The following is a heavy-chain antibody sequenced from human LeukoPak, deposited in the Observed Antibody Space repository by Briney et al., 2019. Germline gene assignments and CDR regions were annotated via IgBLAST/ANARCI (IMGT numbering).Heavy chain of an antibody. CDR1: IGSIRSYY. Sequence: SETLSLTCTVSIGSIRSYYWSWVRQPPGKGLEWIGYIYYSGSTNYNPSLKSRVTISVDTSKNQFSLKLSSVTAADTAVYYCARQKVAAASDWFDPWGQGTLVTVST. CDR3: ARQKVAAASDWFDP. CDR2: IYYSGST. D-gene: IGHD6-13*01. V-gene: IGHV4-59*08. J-gene: IGHJ5*02.